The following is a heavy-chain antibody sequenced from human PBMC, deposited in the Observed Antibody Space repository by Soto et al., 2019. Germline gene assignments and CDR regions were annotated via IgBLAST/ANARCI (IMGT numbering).Heavy chain of an antibody. CDR3: AKVVTGGDSVDY. CDR2: ISYDGSNK. V-gene: IGHV3-30*18. D-gene: IGHD2-21*02. J-gene: IGHJ4*02. CDR1: GFTFSSYG. Sequence: QVQLVESGGGVVQPGRSLRLSCEASGFTFSSYGMHWVRQAPGKGLEWVAVISYDGSNKYYADSVKGRFTISRDNSKNTLYLQMNSLRAEDTAVYYCAKVVTGGDSVDYWGQGTLVTVSS.